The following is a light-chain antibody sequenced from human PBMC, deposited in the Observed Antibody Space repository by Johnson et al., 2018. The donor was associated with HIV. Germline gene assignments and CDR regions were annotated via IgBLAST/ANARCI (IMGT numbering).Light chain of an antibody. V-gene: IGLV1-51*01. CDR3: GTWDSSLRNGF. CDR2: DNN. CDR1: SSNIGNNY. J-gene: IGLJ1*01. Sequence: QSVLTQPPSVSAAPGQKVTISCSGSSSNIGNNYVSWYQQVPGTAPKVLIYDNNKRPSGIPDRFSGSKSGTSATLGITGLQTGDEADYYCGTWDSSLRNGFFGTGTKVTVL.